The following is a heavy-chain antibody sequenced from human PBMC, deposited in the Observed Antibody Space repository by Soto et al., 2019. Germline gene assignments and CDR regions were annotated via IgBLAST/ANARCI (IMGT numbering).Heavy chain of an antibody. J-gene: IGHJ4*02. CDR3: ASSISVMVAFEGDAPDKYFFAS. CDR1: GGSFTGYY. Sequence: PSETLSLTCAVYGGSFTGYYWTWIRQPPEKGLEWIGEINHSGSTNQNPSLKRQVTISVDTSKNQFSLKLRTVTATDTAAYYCASSISVMVAFEGDAPDKYFFASWSLATLVTVSS. CDR2: INHSGST. V-gene: IGHV4-34*01. D-gene: IGHD2-15*01.